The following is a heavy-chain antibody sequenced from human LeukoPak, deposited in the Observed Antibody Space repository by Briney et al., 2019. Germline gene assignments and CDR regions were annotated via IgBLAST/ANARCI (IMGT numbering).Heavy chain of an antibody. Sequence: PGGSLRLSCAASGITFSSYAMSWVRQAPGKGLEWVSAISGSGVSTYYADSVKGRFTISRDNSKNTLYLQMNSLRADDTAVYYCAKAYGGAATGTFDSWGQGTLVTVSS. CDR2: ISGSGVST. D-gene: IGHD6-13*01. V-gene: IGHV3-23*01. CDR3: AKAYGGAATGTFDS. J-gene: IGHJ4*02. CDR1: GITFSSYA.